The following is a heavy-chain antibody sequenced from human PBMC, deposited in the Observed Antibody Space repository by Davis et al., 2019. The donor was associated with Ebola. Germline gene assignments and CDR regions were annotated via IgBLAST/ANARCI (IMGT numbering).Heavy chain of an antibody. CDR1: GDSVSISSGG. Sequence: HSQTLSLTCAVSGDSVSISSGGYNSIRHSPSSFLSFLGRTYYNSKWYNDYAVYLKSRININPDTSRNQFSLQLNSVTPEDTAVYYCVRGWGRSGLDVWGQGTTVTVSS. D-gene: IGHD3-16*01. CDR2: TYYNSKWYN. J-gene: IGHJ6*02. V-gene: IGHV6-1*01. CDR3: VRGWGRSGLDV.